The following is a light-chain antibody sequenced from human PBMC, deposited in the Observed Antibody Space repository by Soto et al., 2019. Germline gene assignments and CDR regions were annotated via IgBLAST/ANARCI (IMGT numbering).Light chain of an antibody. CDR2: GAS. J-gene: IGKJ4*01. V-gene: IGKV3D-15*01. CDR3: QQYNKWPPLT. Sequence: EIVMTQSPATLSVSLGERATLSCRASQSVSNNLAWYQHKPGQAPRLIISGASTRATGIPARFSGSGSGTEFTLTISSLQSEDFAVYYCQQYNKWPPLTFGGGTKVEIK. CDR1: QSVSNN.